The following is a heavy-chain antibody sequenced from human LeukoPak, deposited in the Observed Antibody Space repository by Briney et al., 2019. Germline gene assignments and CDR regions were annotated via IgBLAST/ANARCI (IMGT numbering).Heavy chain of an antibody. Sequence: SETLSLTCAVYGGSFSGYYWSWIRQPPGKGLEWIGSIYYSGSTYYNPSLKSRVTISVDTSKNQFSLKLSSVTAADTAVYYCARLDSGSYYVDYWGQGTLVTVSS. D-gene: IGHD1-26*01. V-gene: IGHV4-34*01. J-gene: IGHJ4*02. CDR3: ARLDSGSYYVDY. CDR2: IYYSGST. CDR1: GGSFSGYY.